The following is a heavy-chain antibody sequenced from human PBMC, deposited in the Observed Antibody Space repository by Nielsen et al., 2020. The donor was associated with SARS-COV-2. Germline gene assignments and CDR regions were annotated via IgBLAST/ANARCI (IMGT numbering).Heavy chain of an antibody. D-gene: IGHD5-18*01. CDR3: AREFALRDTAYFDY. V-gene: IGHV1-69*06. CDR2: IIPIFGTA. J-gene: IGHJ4*02. CDR1: GGTFSSYA. Sequence: SVKVSCKASGGTFSSYAISWVRQAPGQGLEWMGGIIPIFGTANYAQKFQGRVTITADKSTSTAYMELSSLRSEDTAVYYCAREFALRDTAYFDYWGQGTLVTVSS.